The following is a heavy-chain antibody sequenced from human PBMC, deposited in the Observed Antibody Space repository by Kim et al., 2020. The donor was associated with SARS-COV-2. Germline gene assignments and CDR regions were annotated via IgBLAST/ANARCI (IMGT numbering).Heavy chain of an antibody. CDR2: IYPGDSDT. J-gene: IGHJ6*02. CDR1: GYSFTSYW. CDR3: ARTLWSGSSVLRKRYYYYYGMDV. V-gene: IGHV5-51*01. D-gene: IGHD6-13*01. Sequence: GESLKISCKGSGYSFTSYWIGWVRQMPGKGLEWMGIIYPGDSDTRYSPSFQGQVTISADKSISTAYLQWSSLKASDTAMYYCARTLWSGSSVLRKRYYYYYGMDVWGQGTTVTVSS.